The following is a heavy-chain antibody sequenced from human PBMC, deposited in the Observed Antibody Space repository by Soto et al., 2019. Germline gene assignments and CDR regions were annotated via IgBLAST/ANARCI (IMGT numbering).Heavy chain of an antibody. Sequence: QVQLVQSGAEVKKPGSSVKVSCKASGGTFSSYAISWVRQAPGQGLEWMGGIIPIFGTANYAQKFQDRVTITADESTSTAYMELSSLRSEDTAVYYCARDGGDGYNTREVRSIDAFDIWGQGTMVTVSS. CDR3: ARDGGDGYNTREVRSIDAFDI. J-gene: IGHJ3*02. CDR1: GGTFSSYA. CDR2: IIPIFGTA. D-gene: IGHD2-21*01. V-gene: IGHV1-69*01.